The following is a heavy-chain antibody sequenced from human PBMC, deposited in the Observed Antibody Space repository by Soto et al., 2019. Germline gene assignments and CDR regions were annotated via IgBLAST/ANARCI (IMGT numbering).Heavy chain of an antibody. CDR2: ISYDGSNK. CDR1: GLTFNSFD. CDR3: AKGLDGSWFGR. D-gene: IGHD2-2*03. Sequence: QVQLVESGGGVVQPGRSLRLSCAASGLTFNSFDMHWVRQAPGKGLEWVAVISYDGSNKNYGDSVKGRFTISRDNSDNFLYLQMNSLRAEDRAVYDCAKGLDGSWFGRWGQGTLVTVSS. J-gene: IGHJ5*02. V-gene: IGHV3-30*18.